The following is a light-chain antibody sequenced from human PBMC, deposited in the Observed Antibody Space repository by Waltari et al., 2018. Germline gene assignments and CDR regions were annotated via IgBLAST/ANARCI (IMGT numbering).Light chain of an antibody. V-gene: IGKV4-1*01. Sequence: DIVMTQSPDSLAVSLGARATINGKSSQSLLYSSNNKNYLAWYQQKPGQPPKLLISWASTRDSGVPARFSGSGSATDFTLTISTLQAEDVAVYYCQQFFAKPLTFGGGTKVEIK. CDR2: WAS. CDR3: QQFFAKPLT. J-gene: IGKJ4*01. CDR1: QSLLYSSNNKNY.